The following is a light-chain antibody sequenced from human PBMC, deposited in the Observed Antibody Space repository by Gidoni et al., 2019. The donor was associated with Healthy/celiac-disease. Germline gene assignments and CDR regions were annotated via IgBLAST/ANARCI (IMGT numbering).Light chain of an antibody. CDR3: QQYDNLPPFT. J-gene: IGKJ3*01. V-gene: IGKV1-33*01. Sequence: SASVGDRVTITCQASQDISNYLNWYQQKPGKAPKLLIYDASNLETGVPSRFSGNGSGTDFTFTISSLQPEDIATYYCQQYDNLPPFTFGPGTKVDIK. CDR1: QDISNY. CDR2: DAS.